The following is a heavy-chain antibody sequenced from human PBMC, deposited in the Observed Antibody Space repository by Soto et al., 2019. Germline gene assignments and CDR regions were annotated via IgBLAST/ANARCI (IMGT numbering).Heavy chain of an antibody. CDR2: INHSGST. CDR3: ARAAHYPSLNYDILTGSGEKGDSNNWFDP. Sequence: SETLSLTCAVYGGSFSGYYWSWIRQPPGKGLEWIGEINHSGSTNYNPSLKSRVTISVDTSKNQFSLKLSSVTAADTAVYYCARAAHYPSLNYDILTGSGEKGDSNNWFDPWGQGTLVTVSS. CDR1: GGSFSGYY. V-gene: IGHV4-34*01. D-gene: IGHD3-9*01. J-gene: IGHJ5*02.